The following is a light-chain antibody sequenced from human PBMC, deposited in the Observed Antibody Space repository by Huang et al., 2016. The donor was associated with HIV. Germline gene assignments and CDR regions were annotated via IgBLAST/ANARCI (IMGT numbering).Light chain of an antibody. J-gene: IGKJ4*01. CDR1: QSIGIW. Sequence: DIHMNQSPSTLSASVGDRVTISCRASQSIGIWLAWYHQKPGKVPKLLIYEASTLETGVPTSFSGGGSGTEFTLTISSLQPDDIGAYYCQQYDSYPATFGGGTKVELK. CDR3: QQYDSYPAT. V-gene: IGKV1-5*03. CDR2: EAS.